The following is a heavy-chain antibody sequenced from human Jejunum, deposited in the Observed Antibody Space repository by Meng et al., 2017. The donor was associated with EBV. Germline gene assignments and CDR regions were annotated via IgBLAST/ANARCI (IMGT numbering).Heavy chain of an antibody. J-gene: IGHJ4*02. CDR3: ARDQNGSYFAY. Sequence: QGQLQESGPGLLKPSETLSLTCTVAGGSVSSGGYYWSWIRQPPGKGLEWIGYIYNSESTNYKSSLKIRVTISADTSKNQFSLRLSSVTAADTAVYYCARDQNGSYFAYWGQGTLVTVSS. D-gene: IGHD1-26*01. CDR2: IYNSEST. CDR1: GGSVSSGGYY. V-gene: IGHV4-61*08.